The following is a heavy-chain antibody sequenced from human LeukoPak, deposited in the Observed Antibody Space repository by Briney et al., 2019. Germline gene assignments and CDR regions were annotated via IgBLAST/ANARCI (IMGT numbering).Heavy chain of an antibody. V-gene: IGHV1-2*02. CDR3: APTRGIRGDYFDS. Sequence: ASVKVSRKASGYTFTGYFMHWVRQAPGQGLEWMGWINPNSGVTNYAQKFQGRVTMTRDTSISTAYMELTRLILDDTAVYYCAPTRGIRGDYFDSWGQGTQCTVSS. J-gene: IGHJ4*02. CDR1: GYTFTGYF. CDR2: INPNSGVT. D-gene: IGHD3-10*01.